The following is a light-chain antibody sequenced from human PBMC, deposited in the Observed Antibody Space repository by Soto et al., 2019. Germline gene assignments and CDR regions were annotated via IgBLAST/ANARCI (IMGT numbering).Light chain of an antibody. CDR2: GAS. CDR3: QHYTLYSAP. V-gene: IGKV1-5*01. Sequence: RLTQSPSSLPASVGDTVTISCRASQDISTSLAWYQQKPGKAPTLLIFGASSLHNGVPPRFAGSGSGSEFTLTINRLQPDDFATYSCQHYTLYSAPFGQGTRV. CDR1: QDISTS. J-gene: IGKJ5*01.